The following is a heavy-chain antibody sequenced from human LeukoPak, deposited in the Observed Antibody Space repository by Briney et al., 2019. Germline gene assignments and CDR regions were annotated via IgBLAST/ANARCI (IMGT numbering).Heavy chain of an antibody. J-gene: IGHJ6*02. V-gene: IGHV3-7*03. CDR2: VNRDGSET. CDR1: GFALSSHW. CDR3: ARNNGMDV. Sequence: PGGSLRLSCAASGFALSSHWMTWVRQVPGRGPEWVANVNRDGSETYYLDSVKGRFTISKDNAENSLYLQMNSLRGEDTALYHCARNNGMDVWGQGTTVIVSS.